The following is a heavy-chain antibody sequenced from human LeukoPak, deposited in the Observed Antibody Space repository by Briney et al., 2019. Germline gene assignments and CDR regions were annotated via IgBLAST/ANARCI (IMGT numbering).Heavy chain of an antibody. CDR1: GFTFSSYW. V-gene: IGHV3-74*01. Sequence: GGSLRLSCGGSGFTFSSYWMHWVLQAPGKGLVWLSRINSNGSSTSYADSVKGRFTISRDNAKNTLYLQINSLRAEDTAMYYCAREGGISIFGVVINWGQGTLVTVSS. CDR3: AREGGISIFGVVIN. J-gene: IGHJ4*02. CDR2: INSNGSST. D-gene: IGHD3-3*01.